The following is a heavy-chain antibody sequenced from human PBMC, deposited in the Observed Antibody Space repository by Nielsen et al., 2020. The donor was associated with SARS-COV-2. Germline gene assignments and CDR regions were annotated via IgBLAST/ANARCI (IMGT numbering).Heavy chain of an antibody. CDR2: IRSKSHSYET. D-gene: IGHD6-19*01. J-gene: IGHJ3*02. V-gene: IGHV3-73*01. CDR1: GFSISDSG. CDR3: ARESVTGTDAFDI. Sequence: ESLKISCAASGFSISDSGMHWVRQASGRGLEWLGRIRSKSHSYETVYAVSVRDRFTISRDDSENTAYLQMNSLRAEDTAVYYCARESVTGTDAFDIWGQGTVVTVSS.